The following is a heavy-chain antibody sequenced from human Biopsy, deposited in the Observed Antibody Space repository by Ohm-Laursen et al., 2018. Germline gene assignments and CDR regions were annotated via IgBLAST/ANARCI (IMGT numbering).Heavy chain of an antibody. CDR1: GGAFSGDY. V-gene: IGHV4-34*01. Sequence: SETLSLTCAVYGGAFSGDYRSWGRPTPGEGGGGGGENNHKGNTHYKPSLDSRVAISADTSKNQFSLNLYSVTAADTAVYFCARGLPRIAPMVRGRRTWFDPWGQGTLVTVSS. J-gene: IGHJ5*02. CDR2: NNHKGNT. CDR3: ARGLPRIAPMVRGRRTWFDP. D-gene: IGHD3-10*01.